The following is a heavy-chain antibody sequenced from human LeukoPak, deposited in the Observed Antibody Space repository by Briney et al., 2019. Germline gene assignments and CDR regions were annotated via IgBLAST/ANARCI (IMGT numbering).Heavy chain of an antibody. CDR2: MHPNSGNT. J-gene: IGHJ5*02. Sequence: ASVKVSCKASGYTFTSYDINWVRQATGQGLEWMGWMHPNSGNTGYAHKFQGRVTMTRNTSKNTAYMEMSSLRSEDTAVYYCARGRMVRGVTWWFDPWGQGTLVTVSS. CDR1: GYTFTSYD. V-gene: IGHV1-8*01. D-gene: IGHD3-10*01. CDR3: ARGRMVRGVTWWFDP.